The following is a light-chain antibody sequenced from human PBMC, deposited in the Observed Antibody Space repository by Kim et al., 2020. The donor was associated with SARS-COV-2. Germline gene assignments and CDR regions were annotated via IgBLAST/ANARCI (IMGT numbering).Light chain of an antibody. CDR2: DAS. Sequence: PGARATLACRASQNIDTYLASYQQRPCQAPRLLVYDASNRATGVPDRFSGSGSGTDFTLTISSLEPEDFSIYYCQQRNSWPPAVTFGGGTKVDIK. V-gene: IGKV3-11*01. J-gene: IGKJ4*01. CDR1: QNIDTY. CDR3: QQRNSWPPAVT.